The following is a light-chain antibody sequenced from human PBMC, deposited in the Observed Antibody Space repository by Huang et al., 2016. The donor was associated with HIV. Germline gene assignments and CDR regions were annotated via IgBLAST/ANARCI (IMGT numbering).Light chain of an antibody. V-gene: IGKV3-15*01. CDR1: RSLSST. CDR2: GTS. J-gene: IGKJ1*01. Sequence: EVVMTQSPVTLSVSPGERATLSCRASRSLSSTLAWYQQKLCQAPRLLIYGTSTRATGIPARFSGTGSGTEFTLTISSLQSEDFAVYYCQQYNNWPPAFGQGTKVEIK. CDR3: QQYNNWPPA.